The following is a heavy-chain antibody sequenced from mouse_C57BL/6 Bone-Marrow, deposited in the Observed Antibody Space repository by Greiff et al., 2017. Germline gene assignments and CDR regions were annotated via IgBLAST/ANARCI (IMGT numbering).Heavy chain of an antibody. CDR1: GYAFSSSW. D-gene: IGHD2-3*01. V-gene: IGHV1-82*01. CDR3: ARSDGSDDCGY. CDR2: IYPGDGDT. J-gene: IGHJ2*01. Sequence: QVQLQQSGPELVKPGASVKISCKASGYAFSSSWMNWVKQRPGKGLEWIGRIYPGDGDTNYNGKFKGKATLTADKSSSTAYMQLSSLTSDDSAVYFCARSDGSDDCGYWGQGTTLTVPS.